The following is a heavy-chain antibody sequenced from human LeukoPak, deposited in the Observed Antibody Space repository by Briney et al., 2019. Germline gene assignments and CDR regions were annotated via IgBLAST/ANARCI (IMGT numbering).Heavy chain of an antibody. D-gene: IGHD1-7*01. CDR3: ATRSEGSTGTTQDY. CDR2: FDLEDGET. CDR1: GYTLTELS. V-gene: IGHV1-24*01. J-gene: IGHJ4*02. Sequence: ASVKVSCKVSGYTLTELSMHWVRQAPGKGLEWMGGFDLEDGETIYAQKFQGRVTMTEDTSTDTAYMELSSLRSEDTAVYYCATRSEGSTGTTQDYWGQGTLVTVSS.